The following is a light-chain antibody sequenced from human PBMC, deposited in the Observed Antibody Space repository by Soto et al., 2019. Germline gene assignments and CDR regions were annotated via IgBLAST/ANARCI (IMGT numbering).Light chain of an antibody. V-gene: IGLV2-8*01. J-gene: IGLJ1*01. Sequence: QSALTQPHSASGSPGQSVTISCTGTSSDVGGYNYVSWYQQHPGKAPKLMIYGVSKRPSGVPDRFSGSKSGNTASLTVSGLQAEDEADYYCSSYAGSNNFVFGTGTKVTVL. CDR3: SSYAGSNNFV. CDR1: SSDVGGYNY. CDR2: GVS.